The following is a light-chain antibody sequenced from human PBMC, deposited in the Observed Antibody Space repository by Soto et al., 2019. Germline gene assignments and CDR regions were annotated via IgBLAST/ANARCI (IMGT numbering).Light chain of an antibody. CDR3: QRYGSSIL. J-gene: IGKJ1*01. CDR1: QSVSSSY. Sequence: EIVLTQSPGTLSLSPGERATLYCRASQSVSSSYLAWYQQKPGQAPKVLIYGASSRATGIPDRFSGSGSGTDFTLTISRLEPEDFAVYYCQRYGSSILFGQGTKGEIK. V-gene: IGKV3-20*01. CDR2: GAS.